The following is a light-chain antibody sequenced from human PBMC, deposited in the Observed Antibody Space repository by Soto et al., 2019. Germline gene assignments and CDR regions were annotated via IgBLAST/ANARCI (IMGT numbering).Light chain of an antibody. CDR3: QSYDSSLSGYV. CDR1: SSNIGAGYD. Sequence: QSVLTQPPSVSGAPGQRVTISCTGSSSNIGAGYDVHWYQQLPGPAPKLLIYANSNRPSGVPGRFSGSKSGTSASLAITGLQAEDEADYYCQSYDSSLSGYVFGTGTKLTVL. V-gene: IGLV1-40*01. J-gene: IGLJ1*01. CDR2: ANS.